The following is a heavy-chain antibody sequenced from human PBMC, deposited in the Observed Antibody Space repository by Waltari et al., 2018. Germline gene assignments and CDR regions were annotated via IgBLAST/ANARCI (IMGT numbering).Heavy chain of an antibody. CDR2: ISVSGGST. CDR1: GFTFSSYA. J-gene: IGHJ4*02. CDR3: AKASLWFGETL. Sequence: EVQLLESGGGLVQPGGSLRLSCAASGFTFSSYAMSWVRQAPGKGWEGVSAISVSGGSTYYADSVKGRFTISRDNSKNTLYLQMNSLRAEDTAVYYCAKASLWFGETLGGQGTLVTVSS. D-gene: IGHD3-10*01. V-gene: IGHV3-23*01.